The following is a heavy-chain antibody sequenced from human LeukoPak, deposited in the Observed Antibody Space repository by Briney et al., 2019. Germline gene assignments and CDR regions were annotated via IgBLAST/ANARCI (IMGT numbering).Heavy chain of an antibody. CDR2: SYRSWST. Sequence: ETLSLTCAFSGGSISSSNWWSWVRQPPGKGLEWIGESYRSWSTNYNPLLKSRVTIRVDNYKDQYSLTLGAVTAADTAVYYCVRDSPSTSGGSDAFDIWGEGTMVSVSS. V-gene: IGHV4-4*02. D-gene: IGHD2-2*01. CDR3: VRDSPSTSGGSDAFDI. CDR1: GGSISSSNW. J-gene: IGHJ3*02.